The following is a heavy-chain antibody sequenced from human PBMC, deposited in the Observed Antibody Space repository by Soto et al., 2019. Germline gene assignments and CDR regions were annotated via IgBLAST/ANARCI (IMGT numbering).Heavy chain of an antibody. CDR2: IYYSGST. CDR3: ARSRITMVRGVINPYGMDV. Sequence: PSETLSLTCTVSGGSISSGGYYWSWIRQHPGKGLEWIGYIYYSGSTYYNPSLKSRVTISVDTSKNQFSLKLSSVTAADTAVYYCARSRITMVRGVINPYGMDVWGQGTTVT. D-gene: IGHD3-10*01. J-gene: IGHJ6*02. V-gene: IGHV4-31*03. CDR1: GGSISSGGYY.